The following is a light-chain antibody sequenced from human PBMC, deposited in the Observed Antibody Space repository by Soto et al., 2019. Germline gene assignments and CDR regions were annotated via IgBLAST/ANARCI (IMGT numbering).Light chain of an antibody. J-gene: IGKJ1*01. CDR2: RAS. Sequence: EIVLTQSPGTLSLSPGETATLSCRAIQSVTSGDLAWYQQKPGQAPRLLIYRASSRVTGIPDRFSGSGSGTDFTLTISRLEPEDFAVYYCQQYGNFPRTFGQGTKVEIK. V-gene: IGKV3-20*01. CDR3: QQYGNFPRT. CDR1: QSVTSGD.